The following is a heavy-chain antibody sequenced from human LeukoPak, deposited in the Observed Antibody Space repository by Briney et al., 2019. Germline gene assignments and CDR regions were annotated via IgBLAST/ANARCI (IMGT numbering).Heavy chain of an antibody. D-gene: IGHD3-10*01. CDR2: ISWNSGSI. Sequence: QPGRSLRLPCAASGFTFDDYAMHWVRQAPGKGLEWVSGISWNSGSIGYADSVKGRFTISRDNAKNSLYLQMNSLRAEDTALYYCANEALRSGAFDIWGQGTMVTVSS. J-gene: IGHJ3*02. V-gene: IGHV3-9*01. CDR1: GFTFDDYA. CDR3: ANEALRSGAFDI.